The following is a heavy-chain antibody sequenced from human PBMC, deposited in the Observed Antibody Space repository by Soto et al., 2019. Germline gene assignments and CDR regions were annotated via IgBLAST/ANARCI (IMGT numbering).Heavy chain of an antibody. Sequence: PGGSLRLSCVASGFTFTSYAMNWIRQAPGKGLEWVSGIGGDGGTTYYADSVKGRFTISRDNSKNTVYLQMNSLRADDTAVYDCAKDGLGGNYISYFEPWGQGTLVTVSS. J-gene: IGHJ4*02. D-gene: IGHD1-7*01. CDR3: AKDGLGGNYISYFEP. CDR2: IGGDGGTT. CDR1: GFTFTSYA. V-gene: IGHV3-23*01.